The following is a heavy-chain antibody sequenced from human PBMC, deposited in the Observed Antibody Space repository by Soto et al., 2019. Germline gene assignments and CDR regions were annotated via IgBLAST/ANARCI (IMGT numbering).Heavy chain of an antibody. CDR2: IYYSGRT. V-gene: IGHV4-4*02. CDR1: GGSISSGDW. CDR3: ARRCCDSIFVSLDY. D-gene: IGHD2-21*01. J-gene: IGHJ4*02. Sequence: QVQLQESGPGLVKPSGTLSLTCAVSGGSISSGDWCWSWVRQSPGKGLEWIGEIYYSGRTTYNPSLNIRVAISADKCENQFSLRLSSVTAADTAVYYCARRCCDSIFVSLDYWGQGTLVTGSS.